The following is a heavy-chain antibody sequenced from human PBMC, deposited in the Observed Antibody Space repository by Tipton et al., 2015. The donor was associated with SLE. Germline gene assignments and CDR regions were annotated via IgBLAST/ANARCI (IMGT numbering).Heavy chain of an antibody. D-gene: IGHD6-13*01. V-gene: IGHV4-34*01. CDR1: GLSFRGYY. CDR3: ARGAGYGSSWAHFDY. CDR2: INHSGSN. J-gene: IGHJ4*02. Sequence: TLSLTCAVYGLSFRGYYLSWIRPPPGKVLEWIGEINHSGSNNYNPSLKSRVTISVDTSKNQFSLKLSSVTAADTAVYYCARGAGYGSSWAHFDYWGQGTLVTVSS.